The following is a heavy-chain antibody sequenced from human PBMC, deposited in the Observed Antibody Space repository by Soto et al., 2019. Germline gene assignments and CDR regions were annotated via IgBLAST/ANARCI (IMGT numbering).Heavy chain of an antibody. Sequence: EVQVLESGGGSVQPGGSLRLSCAASGFTFSNFAMSWVRHAPGKGLEWVSEISGSTGTTYYADSVKGRFIISRDNSKNTLHLQMNGLRAEDTAVYYCAKDTSSSPYYMDVWGKGTTVTVSS. V-gene: IGHV3-23*01. J-gene: IGHJ6*03. CDR1: GFTFSNFA. CDR3: AKDTSSSPYYMDV. CDR2: ISGSTGTT. D-gene: IGHD2-2*01.